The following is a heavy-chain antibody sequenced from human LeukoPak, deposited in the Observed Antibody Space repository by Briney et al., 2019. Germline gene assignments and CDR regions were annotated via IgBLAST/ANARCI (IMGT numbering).Heavy chain of an antibody. D-gene: IGHD3-9*01. CDR3: ARTSRYYDILTGYYDRYYFDY. J-gene: IGHJ4*02. CDR2: IYSGGST. Sequence: GGSLRLSCAASGFTVSSNYMSWVRQAPGEGLEWVSVIYSGGSTYYADSVKGRFTISRDNSKNTLYLQMNSLRAEDTAVYYCARTSRYYDILTGYYDRYYFDYWGQGTLVTVSS. CDR1: GFTVSSNY. V-gene: IGHV3-66*01.